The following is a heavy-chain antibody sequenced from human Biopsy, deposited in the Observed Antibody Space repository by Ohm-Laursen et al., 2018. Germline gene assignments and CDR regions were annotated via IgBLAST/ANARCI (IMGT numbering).Heavy chain of an antibody. CDR2: ISPSGATT. Sequence: GASVKVSRNASGNTFATYHIHWVRQAPGQGLEWMGVISPSGATTSFSQKFQGRITMTRDTSTGTVYMDLNSLGSEDTAVYYCARAGVGSDGTDSYYYGMDVWGPGTTVTVSS. V-gene: IGHV1-46*01. CDR1: GNTFATYH. J-gene: IGHJ6*02. CDR3: ARAGVGSDGTDSYYYGMDV. D-gene: IGHD5-24*01.